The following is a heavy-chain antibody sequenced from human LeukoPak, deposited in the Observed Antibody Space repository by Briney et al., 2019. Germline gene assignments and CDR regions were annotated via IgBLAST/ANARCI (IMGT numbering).Heavy chain of an antibody. Sequence: GGSLRLSCAASGFTFRNYWVSWVRQAPGKGPEWVAHIKQDASQEDHVDSVKGRFTISRDNATNSLYLQLNSLRAEHTAVYHRARGVVYPTWSGPHWSDYWGQGTLVTVSS. CDR3: ARGVVYPTWSGPHWSDY. D-gene: IGHD3-3*01. J-gene: IGHJ4*02. CDR1: GFTFRNYW. V-gene: IGHV3-7*01. CDR2: IKQDASQE.